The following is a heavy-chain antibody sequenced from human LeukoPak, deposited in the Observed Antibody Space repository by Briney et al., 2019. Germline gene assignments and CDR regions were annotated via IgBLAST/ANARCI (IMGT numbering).Heavy chain of an antibody. CDR3: ARDLSPAASRFYYYYYYMDV. D-gene: IGHD2-2*01. J-gene: IGHJ6*03. CDR2: IIPIFGTA. CDR1: GGTFSSYA. Sequence: ASVKVSCKASGGTFSSYAISWVQQAPGQGLEWMGGIIPIFGTANYAQKFQGRVTITADESTSTAYMELSSLRSEDTAVYYCARDLSPAASRFYYYYYYMDVWGKGTTVTVSS. V-gene: IGHV1-69*01.